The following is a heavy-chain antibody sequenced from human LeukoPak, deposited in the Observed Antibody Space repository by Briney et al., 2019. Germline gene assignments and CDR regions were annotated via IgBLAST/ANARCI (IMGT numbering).Heavy chain of an antibody. CDR3: AARGGATGTTQGDAFDI. D-gene: IGHD1-1*01. CDR1: GYTFTSYG. V-gene: IGHV1-18*04. Sequence: GASVKVSCKASGYTFTSYGISWVRPAPGQGLEWMGWLSAYNGNTNYAQKLQGRVTMTTDTSTSTAYMELRSLRSDDTAVYYCAARGGATGTTQGDAFDIWGQGTTVTVSS. CDR2: LSAYNGNT. J-gene: IGHJ3*02.